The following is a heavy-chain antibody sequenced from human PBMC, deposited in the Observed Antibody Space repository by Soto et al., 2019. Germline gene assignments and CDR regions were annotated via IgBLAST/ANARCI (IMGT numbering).Heavy chain of an antibody. V-gene: IGHV3-30*18. CDR1: GFTFSSYG. Sequence: PGGSLRLSCAASGFTFSSYGMHWVRQAPGKGLEWVAVISYDGSNKYYADSVKGRFTISRDNSKNTLYLQMNSLRAEDTAVYYCAKEKNGYCGGDCYSRYFDYWGQGTLVTVSS. J-gene: IGHJ4*02. D-gene: IGHD2-21*02. CDR3: AKEKNGYCGGDCYSRYFDY. CDR2: ISYDGSNK.